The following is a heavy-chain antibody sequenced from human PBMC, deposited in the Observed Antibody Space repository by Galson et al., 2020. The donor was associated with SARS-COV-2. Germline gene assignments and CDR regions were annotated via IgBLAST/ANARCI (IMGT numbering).Heavy chain of an antibody. D-gene: IGHD1-26*01. V-gene: IGHV1-18*04. Sequence: ASVKVSCKASGYTFNRYGISWVRQAPGQGLEWLGWISCHNGNTNYPQKFQGRVTMTTDRWTSTVYMELRCLRSDDTAVYYCAREEDPTDFNPYFDYWGQGTQVTVSS. CDR1: GYTFNRYG. J-gene: IGHJ4*02. CDR2: ISCHNGNT. CDR3: AREEDPTDFNPYFDY.